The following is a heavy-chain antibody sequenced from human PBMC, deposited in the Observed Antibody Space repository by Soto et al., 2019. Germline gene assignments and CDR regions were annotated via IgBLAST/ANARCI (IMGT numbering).Heavy chain of an antibody. D-gene: IGHD2-15*01. CDR2: ISAYNGNT. CDR3: ARYCGAAYYCYVMYF. V-gene: IGHV1-18*01. J-gene: IGHJ6*02. CDR1: GYTFASYG. Sequence: GASVKVSCKASGYTFASYGISWVRQAPGQGLEWMGWISAYNGNTNYAQKLQGRVTMTTDTSTSTAYMELRSLRSDDTAVYYCARYCGAAYYCYVMYFSGRGTPVIGSS.